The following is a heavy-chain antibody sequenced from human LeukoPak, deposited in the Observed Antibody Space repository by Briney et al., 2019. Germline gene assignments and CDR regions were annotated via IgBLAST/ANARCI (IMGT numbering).Heavy chain of an antibody. CDR2: ISGSGDAT. J-gene: IGHJ4*02. Sequence: GGSLRLSCVASGFTFTSYGMSWVRQAPGKRLEWVSGISGSGDATYYADSVKGRFTISRDNSKNTLYLQMNSLRAEDTAVYYCAKGRYDSSGFNWAAWGQGTLVTVSS. CDR3: AKGRYDSSGFNWAA. CDR1: GFTFTSYG. D-gene: IGHD3-22*01. V-gene: IGHV3-23*01.